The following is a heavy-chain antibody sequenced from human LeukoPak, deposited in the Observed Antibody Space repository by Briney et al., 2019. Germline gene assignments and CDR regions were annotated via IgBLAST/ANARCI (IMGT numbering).Heavy chain of an antibody. CDR2: ISSSGSTI. V-gene: IGHV3-48*03. D-gene: IGHD3-3*01. J-gene: IGHJ6*02. CDR3: ARDTPRGTIFGVVIRDYGMDV. Sequence: GGSLRLSCAASGFTFSSYEMNWVRQAPGKGLEWVSYISSSGSTIYYADSEKGRFTISRDNAKNSLYLQMNSLRADDTAAYYCARDTPRGTIFGVVIRDYGMDVWGQGTTVTVSS. CDR1: GFTFSSYE.